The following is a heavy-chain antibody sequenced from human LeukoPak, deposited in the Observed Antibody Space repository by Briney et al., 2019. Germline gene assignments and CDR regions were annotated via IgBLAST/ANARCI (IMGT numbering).Heavy chain of an antibody. D-gene: IGHD3-3*01. CDR2: IYHSGST. CDR1: GYSISSGYY. CDR3: ARTGYYDFWSGYRTIPNYYYYMDV. V-gene: IGHV4-38-2*01. J-gene: IGHJ6*03. Sequence: KPSETLSLTCAVSGYSISSGYYWGWIRQPPGKGLEWIGSIYHSGSTYYNPSLKSRVTISVDTSKNQFSLKLSSVTAADTAVYYCARTGYYDFWSGYRTIPNYYYYMDVWGKGTTVTVSS.